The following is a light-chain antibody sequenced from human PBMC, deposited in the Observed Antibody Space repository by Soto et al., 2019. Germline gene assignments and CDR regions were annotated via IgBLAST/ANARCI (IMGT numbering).Light chain of an antibody. CDR3: CSYAGNYTLL. CDR1: SRDVGNYNY. V-gene: IGLV2-11*01. J-gene: IGLJ3*02. Sequence: QSALTQPRSVSGSPGQSVTVSCTGTSRDVGNYNYVSWYQQRPGTAPKVMIYDVTKRPSGVPDRFSGSKSANTASLTISGLQAEDEADYYCCSYAGNYTLLFGGGTKLTVL. CDR2: DVT.